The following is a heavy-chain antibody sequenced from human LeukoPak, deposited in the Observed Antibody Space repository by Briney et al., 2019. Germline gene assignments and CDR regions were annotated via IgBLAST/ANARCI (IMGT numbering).Heavy chain of an antibody. Sequence: SVKVSCKASGGTFSSYTISWVRQAPGQGLEWMGRIIPILGIANYAQKFQGRVTITADKSTSTAYMELSSLRSEDTAVYYCARDDPSRDYYDSSGNWGQGTLVTVSS. J-gene: IGHJ4*02. CDR1: GGTFSSYT. D-gene: IGHD3-22*01. CDR3: ARDDPSRDYYDSSGN. CDR2: IIPILGIA. V-gene: IGHV1-69*04.